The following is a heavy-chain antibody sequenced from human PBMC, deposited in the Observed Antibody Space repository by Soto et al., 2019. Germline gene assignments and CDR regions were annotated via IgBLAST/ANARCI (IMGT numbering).Heavy chain of an antibody. J-gene: IGHJ4*02. Sequence: EVQLLESGGGLVQPGGSLRLSCTASGFTFSSYAMSWVRQAPGKGLEWVSAISGSGGSTYYADSVKGRFTISRDNSKNQLYLQMDSLRAEDTAVYYCVKVRLDYGSKPYFFDSWGLGTLVTVSS. CDR2: ISGSGGST. CDR1: GFTFSSYA. CDR3: VKVRLDYGSKPYFFDS. V-gene: IGHV3-23*01. D-gene: IGHD4-17*01.